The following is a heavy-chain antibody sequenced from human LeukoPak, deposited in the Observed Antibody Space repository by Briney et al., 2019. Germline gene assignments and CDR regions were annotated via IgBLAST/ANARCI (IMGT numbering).Heavy chain of an antibody. V-gene: IGHV3-7*01. D-gene: IGHD2-15*01. CDR1: GFTFSSYW. Sequence: GGSLRLSCSASGFTFSSYWRSWGRQAPGKGLEGVANIKQDGSEKYYVDSVKGRFTISRDNAKNSLYLQMNSLRAEDPDVYYCEREVWCSGGSCYEPWGQGTLVPVSS. J-gene: IGHJ5*02. CDR2: IKQDGSEK. CDR3: EREVWCSGGSCYEP.